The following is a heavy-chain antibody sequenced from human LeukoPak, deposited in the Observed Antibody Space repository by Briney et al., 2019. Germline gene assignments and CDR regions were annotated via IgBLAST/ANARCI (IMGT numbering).Heavy chain of an antibody. J-gene: IGHJ4*02. Sequence: PSETLSLTCAVSGGSISSGGYSWSWIRQPPGKGLEWIGYIYHSGSTYYNPSLKSRVTISVDRSKNQFSLKLSSVTAADTAVYYCARVIRSGYPDYWGQGTLVTVSS. D-gene: IGHD3-22*01. CDR3: ARVIRSGYPDY. CDR2: IYHSGST. V-gene: IGHV4-30-2*01. CDR1: GGSISSGGYS.